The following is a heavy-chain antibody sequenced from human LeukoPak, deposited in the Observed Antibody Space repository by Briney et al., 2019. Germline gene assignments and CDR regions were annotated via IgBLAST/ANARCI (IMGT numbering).Heavy chain of an antibody. V-gene: IGHV4-59*11. CDR3: ARDPGGTEWYNFDF. D-gene: IGHD1-1*01. J-gene: IGHJ4*02. CDR2: IHSSGST. Sequence: PSDTLSLTCTVSGGSMSGHFWSWFRRPPGKGLENIGYIHSSGSTNYNPSYKSRVTVSLEMSKKQFSLRLSSVTAAGTAVYYCARDPGGTEWYNFDFWGQGILVTVSS. CDR1: GGSMSGHF.